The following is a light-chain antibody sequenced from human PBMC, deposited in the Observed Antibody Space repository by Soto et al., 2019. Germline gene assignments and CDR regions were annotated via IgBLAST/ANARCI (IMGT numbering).Light chain of an antibody. Sequence: DIQMTQSPSSLSASVGDRVTITCQASQDISNYLNWYQQKPGKAPKLLIYDASNLETGVPSRFSGSGSGTDFTFSISSLQPEDIATYYCQQYDNPMYTFGQVTKLELK. CDR3: QQYDNPMYT. V-gene: IGKV1-33*01. J-gene: IGKJ2*01. CDR1: QDISNY. CDR2: DAS.